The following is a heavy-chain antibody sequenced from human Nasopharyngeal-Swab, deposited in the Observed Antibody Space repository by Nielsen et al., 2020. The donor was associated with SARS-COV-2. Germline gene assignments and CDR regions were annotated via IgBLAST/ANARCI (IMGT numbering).Heavy chain of an antibody. J-gene: IGHJ4*02. CDR2: INHSGST. CDR3: ARAGTTSPETPFDY. D-gene: IGHD1-1*01. V-gene: IGHV4-4*02. Sequence: WIRQRPGTGLEWIGEINHSGSTNYNPSLKSRVTISEDKSKNQFSLKLSSVTAADTAVYYCARAGTTSPETPFDYWGQGTLVTVSS.